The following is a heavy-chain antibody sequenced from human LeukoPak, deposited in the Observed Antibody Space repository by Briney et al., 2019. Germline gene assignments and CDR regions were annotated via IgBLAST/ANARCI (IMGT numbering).Heavy chain of an antibody. J-gene: IGHJ4*02. V-gene: IGHV3-30-3*01. Sequence: SGGSLRLSCAASGFTFSSYAMHWVRQAPGKGLEWVAVISYDGSNKYYADSVKGRFTTSRDNSKNTLYLQMNSLRAEDTAVYYCARDLSNGCFDYWGRGTLVTVSS. CDR1: GFTFSSYA. D-gene: IGHD2-2*03. CDR2: ISYDGSNK. CDR3: ARDLSNGCFDY.